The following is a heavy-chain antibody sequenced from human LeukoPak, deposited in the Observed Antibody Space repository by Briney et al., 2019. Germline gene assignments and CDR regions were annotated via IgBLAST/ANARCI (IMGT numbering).Heavy chain of an antibody. CDR1: GFTFSSYA. CDR2: ISYDGSNK. J-gene: IGHJ4*02. D-gene: IGHD2-8*01. Sequence: GRSLRLSCAASGFTFSSYAMHWVRQAPGKGLEWVAVISYDGSNKYYADSVKGRFTISRDNSKNTLYLQMNSLRAEDTAVYYCARDRTLVYWGQGTLVTVSS. V-gene: IGHV3-30-3*01. CDR3: ARDRTLVY.